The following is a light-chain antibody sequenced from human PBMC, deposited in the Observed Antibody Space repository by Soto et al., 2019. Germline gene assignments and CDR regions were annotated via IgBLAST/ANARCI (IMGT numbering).Light chain of an antibody. Sequence: DIVMTQSPLSLPVTPGEPASISCRSSQSRLHSNGYNYLDWYLQKPGQSPQLLIYLGSNWASGVPDRFSGSGSGTDFTLKISRVEAEDVGVYYCMQALQTPYTFGQGTKLEIK. V-gene: IGKV2-28*01. CDR1: QSRLHSNGYNY. J-gene: IGKJ2*01. CDR3: MQALQTPYT. CDR2: LGS.